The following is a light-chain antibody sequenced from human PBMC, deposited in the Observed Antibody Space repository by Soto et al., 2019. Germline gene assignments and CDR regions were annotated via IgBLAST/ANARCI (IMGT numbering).Light chain of an antibody. J-gene: IGLJ2*01. Sequence: QSVLTQPASVSGSPGQSITISCTGTSSDDGSYNLVSWYQQHPGKAPKFMIYEVTKRPSGVSSRFSGSKSGNTASLAISGLQAEDEADYYCCSYAGSSTFVFGGGTKLTVL. CDR1: SSDDGSYNL. CDR2: EVT. V-gene: IGLV2-23*02. CDR3: CSYAGSSTFV.